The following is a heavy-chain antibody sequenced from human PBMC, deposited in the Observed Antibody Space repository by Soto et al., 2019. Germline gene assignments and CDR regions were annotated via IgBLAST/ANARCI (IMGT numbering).Heavy chain of an antibody. CDR2: FDPEDGET. CDR3: ATATPMWELHWGFDY. J-gene: IGHJ4*02. CDR1: GYTLTELS. V-gene: IGHV1-24*01. D-gene: IGHD1-26*01. Sequence: ASVKVSCKVSGYTLTELSMHWVRQAPGKGLEWMGGFDPEDGETIYAQKFQGRVTMTEDTSTDTAYMELSSLRSEDTAVYYCATATPMWELHWGFDYWGQGTLVTVSS.